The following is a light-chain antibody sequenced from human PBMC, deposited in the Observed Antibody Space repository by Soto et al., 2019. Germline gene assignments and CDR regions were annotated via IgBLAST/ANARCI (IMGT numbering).Light chain of an antibody. Sequence: EIVMTQSPATLSVSPGERATLSCRASQSVSSNLAWYQQKPAQAPRLLIYGASTRATGIPARFSGSGSGTEFTLTISSLQSADFAVYYCQQYNNWPPWTFGQGTKVEIK. CDR1: QSVSSN. J-gene: IGKJ1*01. CDR3: QQYNNWPPWT. CDR2: GAS. V-gene: IGKV3-15*01.